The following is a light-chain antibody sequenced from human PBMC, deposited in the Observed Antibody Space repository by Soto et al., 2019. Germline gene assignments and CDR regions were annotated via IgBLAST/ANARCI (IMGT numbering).Light chain of an antibody. CDR2: DVS. Sequence: QSALTQSRSVSGSPGQSVTISCTGTSSDVGGYNYVSWYQQHPGKAPKLMIYDVSKRPSGVPDRFSGSKSGNTASLTISGLQAEDVADFYCCSYGGSSTWVFGGGTKVTVL. J-gene: IGLJ3*02. CDR3: CSYGGSSTWV. CDR1: SSDVGGYNY. V-gene: IGLV2-11*01.